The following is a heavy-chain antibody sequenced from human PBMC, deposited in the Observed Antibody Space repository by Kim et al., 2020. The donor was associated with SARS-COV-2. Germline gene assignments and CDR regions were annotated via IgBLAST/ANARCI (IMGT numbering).Heavy chain of an antibody. J-gene: IGHJ4*02. V-gene: IGHV1-3*01. D-gene: IGHD1-26*01. CDR2: NN. Sequence: NNKYSNRFQGRVTITRDTSASTAYMELSSLRSEDTAVYYCARVGATISDYWGQGTLVTVSS. CDR3: ARVGATISDY.